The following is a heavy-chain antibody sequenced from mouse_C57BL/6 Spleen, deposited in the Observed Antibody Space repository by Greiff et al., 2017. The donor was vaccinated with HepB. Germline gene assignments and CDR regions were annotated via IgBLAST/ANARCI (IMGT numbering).Heavy chain of an antibody. J-gene: IGHJ3*01. D-gene: IGHD2-4*01. CDR3: ARTYDYLAWFAY. CDR1: GFTFSDYG. V-gene: IGHV5-15*04. CDR2: ISNLAYSI. Sequence: EVKLEESGGGLVQPGGSLKLSCAASGFTFSDYGMAWVRQAPRKGPEWVAFISNLAYSIYYADTVTGRFTISRENAKNTLYLEMSSLRSEDTAMYYCARTYDYLAWFAYWGQGTLVTVSA.